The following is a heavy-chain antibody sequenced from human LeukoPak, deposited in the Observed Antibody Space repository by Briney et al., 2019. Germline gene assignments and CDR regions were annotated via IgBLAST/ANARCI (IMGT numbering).Heavy chain of an antibody. Sequence: SETLSLTCSVTGGSISSSIYYWGWIRQPPGKGLEWIGTIYYSGSTYYNASLKSRVTISVDTSKNLFSLKLSSVTAADTAVYYCARHRIAAADDAFEIWGQGTMVTVSS. CDR1: GGSISSSIYY. V-gene: IGHV4-39*01. CDR3: ARHRIAAADDAFEI. D-gene: IGHD6-13*01. J-gene: IGHJ3*02. CDR2: IYYSGST.